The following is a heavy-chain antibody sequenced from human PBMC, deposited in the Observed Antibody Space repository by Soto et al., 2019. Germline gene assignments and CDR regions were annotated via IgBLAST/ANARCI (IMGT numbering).Heavy chain of an antibody. J-gene: IGHJ5*02. D-gene: IGHD2-2*01. CDR1: GGSISPY. CDR3: ARVPSWGSRWFDP. Sequence: NPSETLSLTCTVSGGSISPYWSWIRQPPGKGLEWIGYIYYNGSTNYNPSLKSRVTISIDTSKNQFSLKLTSVTAADTAVYYCARVPSWGSRWFDPWGQGTLVTVSS. V-gene: IGHV4-59*01. CDR2: IYYNGST.